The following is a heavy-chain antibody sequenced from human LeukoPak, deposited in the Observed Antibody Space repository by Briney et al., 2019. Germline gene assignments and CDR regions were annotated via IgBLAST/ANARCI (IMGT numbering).Heavy chain of an antibody. D-gene: IGHD5-18*01. CDR1: GYTFTSYG. CDR2: ISAYNGNT. V-gene: IGHV1-18*01. Sequence: GASVKVSCKASGYTFTSYGISWVRQAPGQGLEWMGWISAYNGNTNYAQKLQGRVTMTTDTSTSTAYMELRSLRSDDTAVYYCARTRPNCGRNYSYGWYYFDYWGQGTLVTVSS. CDR3: ARTRPNCGRNYSYGWYYFDY. J-gene: IGHJ4*02.